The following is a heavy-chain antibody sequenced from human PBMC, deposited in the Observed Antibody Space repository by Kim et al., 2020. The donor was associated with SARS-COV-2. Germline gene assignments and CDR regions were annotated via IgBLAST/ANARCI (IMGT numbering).Heavy chain of an antibody. CDR1: GGSISISSFY. D-gene: IGHD1-7*01. CDR2: IYYSGNT. J-gene: IGHJ4*02. CDR3: VRYTGNFGYYFDH. Sequence: SETLSLTCTVSGGSISISSFYWSWLRQPPGKELEWIATIYYSGNTYYNPSLKSRVTISVDTSKNQFSLKLSSVTAADTAIYSCVRYTGNFGYYFDHWGQGTLVTVSS. V-gene: IGHV4-39*01.